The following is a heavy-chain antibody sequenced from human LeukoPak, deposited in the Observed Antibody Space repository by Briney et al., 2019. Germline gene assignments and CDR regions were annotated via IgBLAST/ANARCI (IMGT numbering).Heavy chain of an antibody. CDR1: GFTFSSYW. D-gene: IGHD2-2*01. Sequence: GGSLRLSCAASGFTFSSYWMSWVRQAPGKGLEWVANIKQDGSEKYYVDPVKGRFTISRDSAKNSLYLQMNSLRAEDTAVYYCARLCSSTSCYHYDMDVWGQGTTVTVSS. CDR2: IKQDGSEK. J-gene: IGHJ6*02. V-gene: IGHV3-7*01. CDR3: ARLCSSTSCYHYDMDV.